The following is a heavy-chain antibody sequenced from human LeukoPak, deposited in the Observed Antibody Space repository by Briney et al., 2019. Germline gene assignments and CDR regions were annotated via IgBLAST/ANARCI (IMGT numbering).Heavy chain of an antibody. CDR1: GFTFSSHA. J-gene: IGHJ4*02. CDR3: TKALWLLPTDY. V-gene: IGHV3-23*01. D-gene: IGHD6-19*01. CDR2: TNGNGGST. Sequence: PGGSLRLSCVASGFTFSSHAMNWVRQAPGKGLEWVSATNGNGGSTYYADSVKGRFTISRDNSKNTLYLQMNSLRAADTAVYYCTKALWLLPTDYWGQGTLVTVSS.